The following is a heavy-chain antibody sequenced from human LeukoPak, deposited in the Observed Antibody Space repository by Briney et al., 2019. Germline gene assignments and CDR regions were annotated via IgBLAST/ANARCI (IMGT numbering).Heavy chain of an antibody. Sequence: GGSLRLSCAASAFSSGDYVMSWVRPAQGKGLEWVGLIRSTGFGASTQYAASVKGRFTISRDDSKSIAYLQMNSLKVEDTGVYYCSRGDLDPYWGRGTLVTVSS. CDR3: SRGDLDPY. J-gene: IGHJ4*02. V-gene: IGHV3-49*04. D-gene: IGHD3/OR15-3a*01. CDR1: AFSSGDYV. CDR2: IRSTGFGAST.